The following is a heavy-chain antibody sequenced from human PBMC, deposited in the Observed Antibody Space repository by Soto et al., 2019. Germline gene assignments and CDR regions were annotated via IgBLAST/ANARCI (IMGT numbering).Heavy chain of an antibody. CDR2: IDLDGDR. V-gene: IGHV2-70*13. CDR1: GFTLGTTGLS. Sequence: SGPTLVNPTQTLTLTCTFSGFTLGTTGLSVNWIRQAPGKALEWLAVIDLDGDRFYSASLKTRLSISNDTSKNEVVLTMTNMDPVDTATYFCARSQGGMLYNSYFDFWGQGTLVTVSS. CDR3: ARSQGGMLYNSYFDF. D-gene: IGHD2-8*01. J-gene: IGHJ4*02.